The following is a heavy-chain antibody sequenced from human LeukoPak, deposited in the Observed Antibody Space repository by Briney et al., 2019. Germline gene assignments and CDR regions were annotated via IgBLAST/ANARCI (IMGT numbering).Heavy chain of an antibody. CDR2: IHTSGDT. D-gene: IGHD3-10*01. J-gene: IGHJ4*02. CDR1: GGSISSGGYY. Sequence: LSLTCTVSGGSISSGGYYRSWVRQAPGKGLEWVSAIHTSGDTCYADSVKGRFTISRDNSRSTLYLQMNSLRPEDTAIYYCAREGYYGSGSPPSLYFDYWGQGTLVTVSS. CDR3: AREGYYGSGSPPSLYFDY. V-gene: IGHV3-66*03.